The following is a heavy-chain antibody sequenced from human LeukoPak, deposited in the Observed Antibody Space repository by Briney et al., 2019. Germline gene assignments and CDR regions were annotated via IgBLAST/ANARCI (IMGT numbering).Heavy chain of an antibody. Sequence: GGSLRLYCAASGFTFSSYAMHWVRQAPGQGLEYVSAISSNGGSTYYANSVKGRFTISRDNSKNTLYLQMGSLRAEDMAVYYCARGEPHYYGSGSYFRAHFDYWGQGTLVTVSS. D-gene: IGHD3-10*01. J-gene: IGHJ4*02. CDR2: ISSNGGST. CDR1: GFTFSSYA. V-gene: IGHV3-64*01. CDR3: ARGEPHYYGSGSYFRAHFDY.